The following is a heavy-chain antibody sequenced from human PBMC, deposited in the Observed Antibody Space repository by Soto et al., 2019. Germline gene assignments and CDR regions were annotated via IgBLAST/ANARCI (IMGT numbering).Heavy chain of an antibody. J-gene: IGHJ5*02. CDR3: ARSDCSSGSCPNWFDP. Sequence: EVQLVESGGGLVQPGVSLSLSCAASGFSVTYTYMSWIRQAPGKGLEWVSVIYSGGRTFYADSVRGRFTISRDEGKNTPYLQMHSLRPEDTAVYFCARSDCSSGSCPNWFDPWGQGTPVIVSS. CDR1: GFSVTYTY. D-gene: IGHD2-15*01. V-gene: IGHV3-66*01. CDR2: IYSGGRT.